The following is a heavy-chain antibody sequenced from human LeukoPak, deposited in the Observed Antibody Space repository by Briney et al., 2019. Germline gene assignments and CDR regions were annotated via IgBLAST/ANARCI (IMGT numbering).Heavy chain of an antibody. CDR2: ISAYNGNT. J-gene: IGHJ4*02. Sequence: WASVKVSCKASGYTFTSHFIHRVRQAPGQGLEWMGWISAYNGNTNYAQKLQGRVTMTTDTSTSTAYMELRSLRSDDTAVYYCAREVDYYGSADYFDYWGQGTLVTVSS. CDR3: AREVDYYGSADYFDY. D-gene: IGHD3-10*01. V-gene: IGHV1-18*04. CDR1: GYTFTSHF.